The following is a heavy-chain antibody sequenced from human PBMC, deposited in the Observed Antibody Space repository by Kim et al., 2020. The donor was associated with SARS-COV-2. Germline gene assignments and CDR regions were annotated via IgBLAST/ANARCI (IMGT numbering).Heavy chain of an antibody. J-gene: IGHJ5*02. Sequence: SETLSLTCTVSGGSISSYYWSWIRQPPGKGLEWIGYIYYSGSTNYNPSLKSRVTISVDTSKNQFSLKLSSVTAADTAVYYCARALTSTVTWTNWFDPWGQGTLVTVSS. CDR3: ARALTSTVTWTNWFDP. CDR2: IYYSGST. V-gene: IGHV4-59*01. D-gene: IGHD4-17*01. CDR1: GGSISSYY.